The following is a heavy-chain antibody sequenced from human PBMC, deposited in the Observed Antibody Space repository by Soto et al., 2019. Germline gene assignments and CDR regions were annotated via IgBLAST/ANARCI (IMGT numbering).Heavy chain of an antibody. D-gene: IGHD6-19*01. CDR1: AFSLSTSGVG. V-gene: IGHV2-5*01. Sequence: QITLKESGPTLVKPTQTLTLTCTFSAFSLSTSGVGVGWIRQPPGKALEWLALIYWNDDKRYSPSLKSRLTITKDTSKNQVVLTMTNMDPVDTATYYCAHSRIAVAGAPQRSFDYWGQGTLVTVSS. CDR3: AHSRIAVAGAPQRSFDY. J-gene: IGHJ4*02. CDR2: IYWNDDK.